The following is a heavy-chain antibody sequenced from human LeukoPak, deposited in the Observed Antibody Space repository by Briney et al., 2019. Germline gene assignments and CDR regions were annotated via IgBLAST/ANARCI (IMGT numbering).Heavy chain of an antibody. CDR1: VFTFSSYE. Sequence: PGGSLRLSCAAAVFTFSSYEMNWVRQAPGKGLEWVAYSSSSGSTIYYADSVKGRFTISRDNAKNSLYLQMNNLRDEDTAVYYCARDLILADSSGSSAHDYWGQGTLVTVSS. D-gene: IGHD2-15*01. CDR3: ARDLILADSSGSSAHDY. CDR2: SSSSGSTI. J-gene: IGHJ4*02. V-gene: IGHV3-48*03.